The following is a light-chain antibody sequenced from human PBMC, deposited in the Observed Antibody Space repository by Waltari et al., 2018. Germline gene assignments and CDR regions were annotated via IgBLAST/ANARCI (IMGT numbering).Light chain of an antibody. CDR1: QSVSRS. CDR2: GAS. Sequence: IVLTQSPGTLSLSPGERATLSCRASQSVSRSLAWYQQKPGQAPKLLIYGASTRATGIPYRVTGSGSGTDFSLTISSLEPEDFAIYFCQHYVRLPATFGQGTKVEIK. V-gene: IGKV3-20*01. J-gene: IGKJ1*01. CDR3: QHYVRLPAT.